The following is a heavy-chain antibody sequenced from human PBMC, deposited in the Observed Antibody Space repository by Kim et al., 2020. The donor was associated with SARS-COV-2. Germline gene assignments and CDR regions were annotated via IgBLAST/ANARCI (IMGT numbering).Heavy chain of an antibody. CDR1: GFTFSDYY. J-gene: IGHJ4*02. V-gene: IGHV3-11*04. CDR2: ISSSGSTI. Sequence: GGSLRLSCAASGFTFSDYYMSWIRQAPGKGLEWVSYISSSGSTIYYADSVKGRFTISRDNAKNSLYLQMNSLRAEDTAVYYCARVLTRYFDWALGKVLDYWGQGTLVTVSS. D-gene: IGHD3-9*01. CDR3: ARVLTRYFDWALGKVLDY.